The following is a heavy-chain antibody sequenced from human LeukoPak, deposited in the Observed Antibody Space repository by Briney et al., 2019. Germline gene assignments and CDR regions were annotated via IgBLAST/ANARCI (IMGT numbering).Heavy chain of an antibody. CDR1: GYSFTSYW. CDR2: IYPGDSDT. Sequence: GETLKISCKGSGYSFTSYWIGWVRQMPGKGLEWMRIIYPGDSDTRYSPSFQGQVTISADKSISTAYLQWSSLKASDTAMYYCARPVFVGSSGGWFDPWGQGTLVTVSS. CDR3: ARPVFVGSSGGWFDP. J-gene: IGHJ5*02. D-gene: IGHD6-19*01. V-gene: IGHV5-51*01.